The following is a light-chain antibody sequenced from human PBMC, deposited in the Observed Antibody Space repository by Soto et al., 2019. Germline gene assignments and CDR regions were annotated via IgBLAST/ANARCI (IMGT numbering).Light chain of an antibody. V-gene: IGLV2-14*01. CDR2: EVS. CDR3: SSYTRTNTRV. J-gene: IGLJ3*02. CDR1: SSDVGGYNY. Sequence: QSALTQPASVSGSPGQSITISCTGTSSDVGGYNYVSWYQQHPAKAPKLMIYEVSNRPSGVSNRFSGSKSGNTASLTISGLQAEDEADYYCSSYTRTNTRVFGGGTKLTVL.